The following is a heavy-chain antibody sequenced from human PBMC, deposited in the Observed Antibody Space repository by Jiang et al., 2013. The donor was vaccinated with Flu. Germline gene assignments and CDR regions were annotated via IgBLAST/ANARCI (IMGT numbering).Heavy chain of an antibody. Sequence: SGGGLVQPGGSLRLSCAASGFNSVPTAWTGSAGSREGAGVVGRSRNIVNSYTTEYAASVKGRFTISRDDSKNSLYLQMSSLKTEDTAVYYCTRLSRGRYDFDFWGQGTLVTVSS. J-gene: IGHJ4*02. V-gene: IGHV3-72*01. D-gene: IGHD1-26*01. CDR1: GFNSVPTA. CDR2: SRNIVNSYTT. CDR3: TRLSRGRYDFDF.